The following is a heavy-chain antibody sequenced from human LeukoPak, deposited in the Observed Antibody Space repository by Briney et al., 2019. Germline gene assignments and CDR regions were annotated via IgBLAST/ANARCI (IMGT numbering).Heavy chain of an antibody. D-gene: IGHD6-13*01. CDR3: ARLSISRQLVRYGMDV. CDR2: IDPSDSYT. V-gene: IGHV5-10-1*01. J-gene: IGHJ6*04. Sequence: GESLKISCKGSGYSFTSYWISWVRQMPGKGLEWMGRIDPSDSYTNYSPSFQGHVTISADKSISTAYLQWSSLKASDTVMYYCARLSISRQLVRYGMDVWGKGTTVTVSS. CDR1: GYSFTSYW.